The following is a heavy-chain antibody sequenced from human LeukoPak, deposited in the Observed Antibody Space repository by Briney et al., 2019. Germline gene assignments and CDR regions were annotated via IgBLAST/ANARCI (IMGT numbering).Heavy chain of an antibody. V-gene: IGHV4-59*01. CDR3: ARGYSSGWYGGLRY. Sequence: SETLSLTCTVSGGSISSYYWSWIRQPPGKGLEWIGYIYYSGSTNYNPSLKSRVTILVDTSKNQFSLKLSSVTAADTAVYYCARGYSSGWYGGLRYWGQGTLVTVSS. CDR2: IYYSGST. CDR1: GGSISSYY. D-gene: IGHD6-19*01. J-gene: IGHJ4*02.